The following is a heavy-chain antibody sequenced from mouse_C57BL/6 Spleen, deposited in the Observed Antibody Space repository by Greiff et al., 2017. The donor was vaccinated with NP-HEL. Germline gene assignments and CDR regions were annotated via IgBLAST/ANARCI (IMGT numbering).Heavy chain of an antibody. CDR2: IYPGNSDT. D-gene: IGHD2-5*01. Sequence: EVQLVESGTVLARPGASVKMSCKTSGYTFTSYWMHWVKQRPGQGLEWIGAIYPGNSDTSYNQKFKGKAKLTAVTAASTAYMELSSLTNEDSAVYYCTIWGYSNYGDAMDYWGQGTSVTVAS. V-gene: IGHV1-5*01. J-gene: IGHJ4*01. CDR1: GYTFTSYW. CDR3: TIWGYSNYGDAMDY.